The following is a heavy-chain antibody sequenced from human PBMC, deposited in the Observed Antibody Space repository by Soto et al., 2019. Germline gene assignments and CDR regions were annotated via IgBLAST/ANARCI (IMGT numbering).Heavy chain of an antibody. CDR3: ARVRVIRGVIPSHFGL. Sequence: QAHLAQSGAEVKKPGSSVTVSCKASGGTFNSYGISWVRQAPGQGLDWMGVIIPLYGTVNYAQKLQGRVSITADKSTSTAYMDLNSLRSDDTAVYYCARVRVIRGVIPSHFGLWGQGTQVTVS. V-gene: IGHV1-69*06. CDR2: IIPLYGTV. J-gene: IGHJ4*02. CDR1: GGTFNSYG. D-gene: IGHD3-10*01.